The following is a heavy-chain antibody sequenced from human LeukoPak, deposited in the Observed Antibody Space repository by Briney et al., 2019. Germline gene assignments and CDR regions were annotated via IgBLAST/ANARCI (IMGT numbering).Heavy chain of an antibody. Sequence: PSETLSLTCAVYGGSFSGYYWSWIRQPPGKGLEWIGEINHSGSTNYNPSLKSRVTISVDTSKNQFSLKLSSVTAADTAVYYCARGGPDIVVVPAARLHYYYYGMDVWGKGTTVTVSS. V-gene: IGHV4-34*01. J-gene: IGHJ6*04. CDR1: GGSFSGYY. D-gene: IGHD2-2*01. CDR2: INHSGST. CDR3: ARGGPDIVVVPAARLHYYYYGMDV.